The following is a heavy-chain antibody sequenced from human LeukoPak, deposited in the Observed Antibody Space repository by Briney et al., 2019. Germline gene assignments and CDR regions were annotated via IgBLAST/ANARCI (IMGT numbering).Heavy chain of an antibody. CDR1: GYTFTTYG. V-gene: IGHV1-18*01. CDR2: ISVYNGDT. Sequence: GASVKVSCKTSGYTFTTYGISWVRQAPGQGLEWVGWISVYNGDTNYAQKLQGRVTMTTDTSTSTAYMELRSLRSDDTAVYYCARDVTDFWSGEDLMVFDYWGQGTLVTVSS. J-gene: IGHJ4*02. D-gene: IGHD3-3*01. CDR3: ARDVTDFWSGEDLMVFDY.